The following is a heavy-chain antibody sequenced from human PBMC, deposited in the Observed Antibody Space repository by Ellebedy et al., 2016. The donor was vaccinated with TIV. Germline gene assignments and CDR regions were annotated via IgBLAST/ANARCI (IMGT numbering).Heavy chain of an antibody. V-gene: IGHV3-23*01. J-gene: IGHJ6*02. Sequence: GGSLRLSXAASGFTFRSYGMSWVRQAPGKGLEWVSAISDSGGSTYYADSVKGRFTISRDNSKNTLYLQMNSLRAEDTAVYYCARPRGDYGDRGRYHYGMDVWGQGTTVTVSS. CDR2: ISDSGGST. CDR3: ARPRGDYGDRGRYHYGMDV. D-gene: IGHD4-17*01. CDR1: GFTFRSYG.